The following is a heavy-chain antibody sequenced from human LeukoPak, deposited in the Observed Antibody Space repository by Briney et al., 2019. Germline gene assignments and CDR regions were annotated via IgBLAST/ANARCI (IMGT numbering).Heavy chain of an antibody. Sequence: ASVKVSCKASGYTFTSYDIYWVRQATGQGLEWMGWMNPNSGNTGYAQKFQGRVTITRNTSISTAYMELSSLRSEDTAVYYCAREYSSSWYRGYYYYMDVWGKGTTVTVSS. V-gene: IGHV1-8*03. D-gene: IGHD6-13*01. CDR1: GYTFTSYD. CDR3: AREYSSSWYRGYYYYMDV. CDR2: MNPNSGNT. J-gene: IGHJ6*03.